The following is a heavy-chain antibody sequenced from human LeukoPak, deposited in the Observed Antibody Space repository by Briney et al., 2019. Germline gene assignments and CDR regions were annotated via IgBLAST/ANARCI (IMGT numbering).Heavy chain of an antibody. J-gene: IGHJ4*02. V-gene: IGHV1-8*01. D-gene: IGHD3-9*01. CDR1: GYNFKTHA. CDR2: VSGYNGDT. CDR3: AQLTHLTGENYYFDY. Sequence: GASVKVCCQTSGYNFKTHAVSWVRQVPGQGLEWMGWVSGYNGDTAFAQKFQGRVTMTRNTSISTAYMELSSLRSEDTAVYYCAQLTHLTGENYYFDYWGQGTLVTVSS.